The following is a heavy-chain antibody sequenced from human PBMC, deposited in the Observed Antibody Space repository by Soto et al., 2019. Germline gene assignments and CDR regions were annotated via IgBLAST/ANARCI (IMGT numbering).Heavy chain of an antibody. J-gene: IGHJ3*02. Sequence: PGGSLRLSCAASGFTFSSYGMHWVRQAPGKGLEWVAVIWYDGSNKYYADSVKGRFTISRDNSKNTLYLQMNSLRAEDTAVYYCARGEYQLHDAFDIWGQGTMVTVSS. V-gene: IGHV3-33*01. CDR2: IWYDGSNK. D-gene: IGHD2-2*01. CDR3: ARGEYQLHDAFDI. CDR1: GFTFSSYG.